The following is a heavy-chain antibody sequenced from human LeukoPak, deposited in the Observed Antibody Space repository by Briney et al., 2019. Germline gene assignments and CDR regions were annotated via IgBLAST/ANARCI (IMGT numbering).Heavy chain of an antibody. CDR3: ARTYCSGGSCYWQRGQGFDY. D-gene: IGHD2-15*01. Sequence: GGSLRLSCAASGFTFSSYGMHWVRQAPGKGLEWVAFIRYDGSNKYYADSVKGRFTISRDNSKNALYLQMNSLRAEDTAVYYCARTYCSGGSCYWQRGQGFDYWGQGTLVTVSS. J-gene: IGHJ4*02. V-gene: IGHV3-30*02. CDR2: IRYDGSNK. CDR1: GFTFSSYG.